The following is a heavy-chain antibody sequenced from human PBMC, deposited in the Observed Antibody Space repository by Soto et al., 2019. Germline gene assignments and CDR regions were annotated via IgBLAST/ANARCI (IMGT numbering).Heavy chain of an antibody. CDR2: ISSSSSYI. Sequence: PGGSLRLSCAASGFTFSSYSMNWVRQAPGKGLEWVPSISSSSSYIYYADSVKGRFTISRDNAKNSLYLQMNSLRAEDTAVYYCARXGQDTRRFLEWLFPTDYWGPGTLVTVSS. J-gene: IGHJ4*02. D-gene: IGHD3-3*01. CDR3: ARXGQDTRRFLEWLFPTDY. CDR1: GFTFSSYS. V-gene: IGHV3-21*01.